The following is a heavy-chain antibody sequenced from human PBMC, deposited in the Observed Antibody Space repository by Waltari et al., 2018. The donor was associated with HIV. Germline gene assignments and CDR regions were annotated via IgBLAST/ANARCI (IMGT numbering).Heavy chain of an antibody. CDR3: VRDLSPMGKSGWYDS. Sequence: QVRLVQSGAEVKKTGASVKVSCKASGFSFTRYGSSWVRQAPGQGLEWMGWIHTYTGNTDSAENFQSRVTMTRDTFTNTIYMELRTLKSDDSAIYFCVRDLSPMGKSGWYDSWGQGTVVTVSS. D-gene: IGHD6-19*01. CDR1: GFSFTRYG. V-gene: IGHV1-18*04. CDR2: IHTYTGNT. J-gene: IGHJ1*01.